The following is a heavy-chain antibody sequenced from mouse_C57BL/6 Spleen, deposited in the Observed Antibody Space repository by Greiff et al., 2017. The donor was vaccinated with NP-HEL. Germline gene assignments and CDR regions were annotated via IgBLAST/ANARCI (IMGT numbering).Heavy chain of an antibody. Sequence: VQLQQPGAELVRPGSSVKLSCKASGYTFTSYWMHWVKQRPIQGLEWIGNIDPSDSETHYNQKFKDKATLTVDKSSSTAYMQLSSLTSEDSAVYNSAKKLLRDGYFEVWGTGTTGTVSS. V-gene: IGHV1-52*01. CDR3: AKKLLRDGYFEV. J-gene: IGHJ1*03. D-gene: IGHD1-1*01. CDR1: GYTFTSYW. CDR2: IDPSDSET.